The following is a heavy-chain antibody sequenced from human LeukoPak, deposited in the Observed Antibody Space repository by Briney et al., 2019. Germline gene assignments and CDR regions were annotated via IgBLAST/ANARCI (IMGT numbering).Heavy chain of an antibody. CDR2: ISAYNGNT. J-gene: IGHJ4*02. D-gene: IGHD6-13*01. CDR1: GYTFTSYG. CDR3: ARDRPRRNIAAAAY. V-gene: IGHV1-18*01. Sequence: ASVKVSCKASGYTFTSYGISWVRQAPGQGLEWMGWISAYNGNTNYAQKLQGRVTMTTDTSTSTAYMELRSLRSDDTAVYYCARDRPRRNIAAAAYWGQGTLVTVSS.